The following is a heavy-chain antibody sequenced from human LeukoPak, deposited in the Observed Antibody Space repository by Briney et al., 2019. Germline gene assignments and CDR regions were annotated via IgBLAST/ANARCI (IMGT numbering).Heavy chain of an antibody. Sequence: ASVKVSCKASGYTFTSYDIHWVRQATGQGLEWMGWMNPNSGNTGYAQKFQGRVTMTRNTYISTAYMRLSSLRSEDTAVYYCARGLRLFTWRFDPWGQGTLVTVSS. CDR2: MNPNSGNT. V-gene: IGHV1-8*01. J-gene: IGHJ5*02. CDR3: ARGLRLFTWRFDP. CDR1: GYTFTSYD.